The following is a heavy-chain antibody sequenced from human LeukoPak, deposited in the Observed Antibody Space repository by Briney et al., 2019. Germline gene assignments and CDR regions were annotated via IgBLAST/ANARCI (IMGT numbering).Heavy chain of an antibody. J-gene: IGHJ4*02. CDR1: GFTFSSYA. CDR2: ISGSGGST. V-gene: IGHV3-23*01. CDR3: AKLRYSGSYYGPSDY. Sequence: GGSLRLSCAASGFTFSSYAMSWVRQAPGKGLERVSAISGSGGSTYYADSVKGRFTISRDNSKNTLYLQMNSLRAEDTAVYYCAKLRYSGSYYGPSDYWGQGTLVTVSS. D-gene: IGHD1-26*01.